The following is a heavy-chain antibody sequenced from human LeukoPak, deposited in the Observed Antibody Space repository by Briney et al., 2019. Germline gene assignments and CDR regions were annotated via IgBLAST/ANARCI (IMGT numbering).Heavy chain of an antibody. CDR1: GYTFTSYA. Sequence: ASVKVSCKASGYTFTSYAMHWVRQAPGQRLEWMGWINAGNGNTKYSQKFQGRVTITRDTSASTAYMELSSLRSEDTAVYYCAISGGWYRPTANHYYYGMDVWGQGTTVTVSS. D-gene: IGHD6-19*01. CDR3: AISGGWYRPTANHYYYGMDV. V-gene: IGHV1-3*01. CDR2: INAGNGNT. J-gene: IGHJ6*02.